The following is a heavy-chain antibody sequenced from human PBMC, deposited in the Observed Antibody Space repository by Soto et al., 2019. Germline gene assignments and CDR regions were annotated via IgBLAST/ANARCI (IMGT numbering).Heavy chain of an antibody. D-gene: IGHD3-3*01. CDR2: IWYDGSNK. J-gene: IGHJ6*02. Sequence: QVQLVESGGGVVQPGRSLRLSCAASGFTFSSYVMHWVRQAPGKGLEWVAVIWYDGSNKYYADSVKGRFTISRDNSKNTLYLQMNSLRAEDTAVYYCARGGQYDFWSPHDYYGMDVWGQGTTVTVSS. V-gene: IGHV3-33*01. CDR1: GFTFSSYV. CDR3: ARGGQYDFWSPHDYYGMDV.